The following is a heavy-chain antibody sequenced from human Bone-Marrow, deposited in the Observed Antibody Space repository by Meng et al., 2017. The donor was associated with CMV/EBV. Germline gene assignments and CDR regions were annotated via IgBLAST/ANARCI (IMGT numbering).Heavy chain of an antibody. Sequence: GESLKISCAASGFTFSSYAMHWVRQAPGKGLEWVAVISYDGSNKYYADSVKGRFTISRDNSKNTLYLQMNSLRAEDTAVYYCARDSSLPGIAAAGTLDYWGRGTLVTVSS. CDR2: ISYDGSNK. V-gene: IGHV3-30*04. CDR1: GFTFSSYA. D-gene: IGHD6-13*01. J-gene: IGHJ4*02. CDR3: ARDSSLPGIAAAGTLDY.